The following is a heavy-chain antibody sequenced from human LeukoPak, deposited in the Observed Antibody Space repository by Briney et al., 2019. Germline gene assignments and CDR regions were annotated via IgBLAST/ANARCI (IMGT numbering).Heavy chain of an antibody. CDR2: IIPIFGTA. CDR1: GGTFRSYA. V-gene: IGHV1-69*13. CDR3: ARGRIGYCTGGVCYTTLFDY. D-gene: IGHD2-8*02. Sequence: ASVKVSCKASGGTFRSYAISWVRQAPGQGLEWMGGIIPIFGTANYAQKFQGRVTITADESTSTAYMELSSLRSEDTAVYYCARGRIGYCTGGVCYTTLFDYWGQGTLVTVSS. J-gene: IGHJ4*02.